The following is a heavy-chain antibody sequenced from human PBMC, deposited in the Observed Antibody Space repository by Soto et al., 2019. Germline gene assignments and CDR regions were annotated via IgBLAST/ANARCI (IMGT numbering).Heavy chain of an antibody. V-gene: IGHV1-69*05. CDR1: GDTFSRYS. J-gene: IGHJ5*02. Sequence: SVEVSCRASGDTFSRYSITRVRQAPGQGLEWMGGIIPIFGTGNYAQKFQGRVTMTRDISIATAYMEPSSLRSDDTAIYYCARMATFGSLNWFDPWGQGTLVTVSS. D-gene: IGHD3-16*01. CDR2: IIPIFGTG. CDR3: ARMATFGSLNWFDP.